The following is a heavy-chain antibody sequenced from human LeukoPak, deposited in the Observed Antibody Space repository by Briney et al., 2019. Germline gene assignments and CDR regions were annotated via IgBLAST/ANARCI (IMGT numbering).Heavy chain of an antibody. D-gene: IGHD6-13*01. Sequence: SQTLSLTCAISGVSVSSNIPAWNWIRQSPSRGLEWLGRTYYRSKWYNDYAVSVRSRITINPDTAKNQFSLQLNSVTPEDTAVYYCARQQRGAFDYWGQGTLVTVSS. J-gene: IGHJ4*02. V-gene: IGHV6-1*01. CDR3: ARQQRGAFDY. CDR1: GVSVSSNIPA. CDR2: TYYRSKWYN.